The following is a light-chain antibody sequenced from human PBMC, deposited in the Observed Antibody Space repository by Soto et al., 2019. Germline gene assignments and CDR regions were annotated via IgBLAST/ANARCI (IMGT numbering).Light chain of an antibody. V-gene: IGKV3-20*01. Sequence: EIVMTHSPATLSVSPGERATLSCRASQSVSSDLAWYHQKPGQAPRLLIYAASSRVTGIPDRFSGGGSGADLTLTISRLEPEDSAVYYCQQYGSSQWTLGHGPQVDIK. CDR2: AAS. CDR3: QQYGSSQWT. J-gene: IGKJ1*01. CDR1: QSVSSD.